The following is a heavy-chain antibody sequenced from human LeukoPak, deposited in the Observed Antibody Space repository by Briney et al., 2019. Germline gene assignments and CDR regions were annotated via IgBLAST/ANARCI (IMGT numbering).Heavy chain of an antibody. J-gene: IGHJ4*02. CDR3: AKQMENISSWGTH. Sequence: GGPLRLSCAASGLTFSTYPMSGVRQPPGKGLDWVSVVSGSGDNTSYADSVKGRFTISRDRSKSTLYLQMNSLRAEDTAVYYCAKQMENISSWGTHWGQGTLVTVSS. CDR1: GLTFSTYP. CDR2: VSGSGDNT. D-gene: IGHD6-13*01. V-gene: IGHV3-23*01.